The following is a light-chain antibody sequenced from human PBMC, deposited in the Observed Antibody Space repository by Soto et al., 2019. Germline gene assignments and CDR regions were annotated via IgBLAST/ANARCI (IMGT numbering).Light chain of an antibody. CDR1: QSVLYSSNNKNY. CDR3: EQYYSTPWT. CDR2: WAS. J-gene: IGKJ1*01. Sequence: DIVMTQSPDSLAVSLGERATINCKSSQSVLYSSNNKNYLAWYQQKPGQPPKLLIYWASTRESGVPDRFSGSGSGTDVTLTISRLQAEDVAVYYCEQYYSTPWTCGQGTNVEIQ. V-gene: IGKV4-1*01.